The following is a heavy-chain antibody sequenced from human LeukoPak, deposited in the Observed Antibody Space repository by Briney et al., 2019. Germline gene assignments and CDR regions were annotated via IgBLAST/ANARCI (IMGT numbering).Heavy chain of an antibody. Sequence: GRSLRLSCAASGFTFDDYAMHWVRQAPGKGLEWVSGISWNSGNIGYADSVKGRFTISRDNAKNSLYLQMNSLRAEDTAVYYCARDPAYSSSSSNWGQGTLVTVSS. J-gene: IGHJ4*02. CDR1: GFTFDDYA. V-gene: IGHV3-9*01. D-gene: IGHD6-13*01. CDR3: ARDPAYSSSSSN. CDR2: ISWNSGNI.